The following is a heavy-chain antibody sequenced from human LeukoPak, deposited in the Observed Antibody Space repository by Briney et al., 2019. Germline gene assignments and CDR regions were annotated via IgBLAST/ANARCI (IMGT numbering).Heavy chain of an antibody. D-gene: IGHD3-10*01. V-gene: IGHV4-31*03. CDR2: IYYSGST. J-gene: IGHJ5*02. CDR1: GGSISSDAYY. CDR3: ARGLPAYYYDSGSYRGGWFDP. Sequence: PSQTLSLTCTVSGGSISSDAYYWSWMRQHPGKGLEWIGYIYYSGSTYYNPSLKSRVTISVDTSNNQFSLKLSSVTAADTGVYYCARGLPAYYYDSGSYRGGWFDPWGQGTLVTVSS.